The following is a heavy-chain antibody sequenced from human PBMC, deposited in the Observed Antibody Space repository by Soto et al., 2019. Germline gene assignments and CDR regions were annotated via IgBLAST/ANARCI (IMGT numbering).Heavy chain of an antibody. D-gene: IGHD6-19*01. CDR1: GYTFTSYG. V-gene: IGHV1-18*01. Sequence: QVQLVQSGAEVKKPGASVKVSCKASGYTFTSYGISWVRQAPGQGLEWMGWISAYNGNTNYAQKLQGRVTMTTDTSTSPDDMELRSLRSVDTAVYYCARASGIAVAGWRDFGCWGQGTLVTVSS. CDR3: ARASGIAVAGWRDFGC. J-gene: IGHJ4*02. CDR2: ISAYNGNT.